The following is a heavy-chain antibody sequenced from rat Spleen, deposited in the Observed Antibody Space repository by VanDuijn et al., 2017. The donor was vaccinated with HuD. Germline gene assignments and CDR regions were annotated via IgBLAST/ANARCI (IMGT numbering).Heavy chain of an antibody. V-gene: IGHV5S13*01. CDR2: ISLGGDNN. D-gene: IGHD1-4*01. CDR3: ARSGEDGYTYYWYFDF. J-gene: IGHJ1*01. Sequence: EVQLVESGGGLVQPGRSLKLSCAASGFTFSNYGMAWVRQAPTKGLEWVAYISLGGDNNYYRDSVKGRVTISRDNAKSTLYLQMNSLRSEDTATYYCARSGEDGYTYYWYFDFWGPGTMVTVSS. CDR1: GFTFSNYG.